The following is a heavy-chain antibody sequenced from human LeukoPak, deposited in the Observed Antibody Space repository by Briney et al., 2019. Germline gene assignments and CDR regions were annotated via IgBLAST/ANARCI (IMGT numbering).Heavy chain of an antibody. Sequence: SETLSLTCTVSGGSISSYYWSWIRQPAGKGLEWIGRIYTSGSTNYNPSLKSRVTISVDTSKNQFSLKLSSVTAADTAVYYCARVHYGSGSYYTDYFDYWGQGTLVTVSS. J-gene: IGHJ4*02. V-gene: IGHV4-4*07. CDR1: GGSISSYY. D-gene: IGHD3-10*01. CDR3: ARVHYGSGSYYTDYFDY. CDR2: IYTSGST.